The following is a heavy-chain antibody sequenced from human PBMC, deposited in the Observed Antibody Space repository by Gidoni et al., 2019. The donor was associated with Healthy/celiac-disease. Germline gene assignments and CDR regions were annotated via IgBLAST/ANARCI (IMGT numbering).Heavy chain of an antibody. J-gene: IGHJ3*02. CDR1: GFTLSSYA. Sequence: EVQLLESGGGLVQRGGSLRLSGAAPGFTLSSYAMNWVRQAPGKGLEWVSAISGSGGSTYYADSVMGRFTISRDHSKNTLYLQMNSLRAEDTAVYYCAKVDSSDFCHAFDIWGQGTMVTVSS. CDR2: ISGSGGST. V-gene: IGHV3-23*01. D-gene: IGHD3-22*01. CDR3: AKVDSSDFCHAFDI.